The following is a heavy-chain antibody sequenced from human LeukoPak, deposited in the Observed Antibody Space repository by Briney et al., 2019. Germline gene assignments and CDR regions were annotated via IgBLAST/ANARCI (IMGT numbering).Heavy chain of an antibody. J-gene: IGHJ6*03. CDR2: INPNSGGT. CDR3: ARGMVSSSWYYYYYYYMDV. D-gene: IGHD6-13*01. Sequence: GASVKVSCKASGYTFTGYYMHWVRQAPGQGLEWMGWINPNSGGTNYAQKFQGRVTMTRDTSISTAYMELSRLRSDDTAVYYCARGMVSSSWYYYYYYYMDVWGKGTTVTVSS. V-gene: IGHV1-2*02. CDR1: GYTFTGYY.